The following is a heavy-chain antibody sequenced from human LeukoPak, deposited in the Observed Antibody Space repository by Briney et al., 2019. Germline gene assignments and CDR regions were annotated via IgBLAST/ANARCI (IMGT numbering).Heavy chain of an antibody. J-gene: IGHJ6*02. CDR1: GYTFTGYY. CDR3: ARGASITMVRLDV. D-gene: IGHD3-10*01. Sequence: ASVKVSCKASGYTFTGYYMHWVRQAPGQGLEWMGWINPNSGGTNYAQKFQGWVTMTRDTSTSTVYMELSSLRSEDTAVYYCARGASITMVRLDVWGQGTTVTVSS. V-gene: IGHV1-2*04. CDR2: INPNSGGT.